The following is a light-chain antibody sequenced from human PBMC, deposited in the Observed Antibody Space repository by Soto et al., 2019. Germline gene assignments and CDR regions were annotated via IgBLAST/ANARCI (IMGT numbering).Light chain of an antibody. J-gene: IGKJ1*01. CDR2: GAS. V-gene: IGKV3-15*01. CDR3: QQYDNWLRT. Sequence: EIVITQSLAILSVSPGERATLSCRASQDISTNLAWYQQKPGQAPRLLIYGASTRATGIPARFSGSGSGTEFTLTISSLQSEDFAVYYCQQYDNWLRTFGQGTKVDI. CDR1: QDISTN.